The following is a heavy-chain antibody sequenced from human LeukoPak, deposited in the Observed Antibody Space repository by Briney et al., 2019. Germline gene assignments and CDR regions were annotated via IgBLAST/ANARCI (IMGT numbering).Heavy chain of an antibody. V-gene: IGHV4-34*01. CDR2: INHSGST. J-gene: IGHJ4*02. Sequence: KSSENLSLTCAVYGGSFSGYYWSWIRQPPGKGLEWIGEINHSGSTNYNPSLKSRVTISVDTSKNQFSLKLSSVTAADTAVYYCARGDSSGYFSYFDYWGQGTLVTVSS. CDR1: GGSFSGYY. CDR3: ARGDSSGYFSYFDY. D-gene: IGHD3-22*01.